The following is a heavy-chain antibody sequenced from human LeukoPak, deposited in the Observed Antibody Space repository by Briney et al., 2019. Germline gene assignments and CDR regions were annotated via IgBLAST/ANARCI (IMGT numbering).Heavy chain of an antibody. CDR2: VYRGASI. CDR1: GFTVSRNS. J-gene: IGHJ4*02. CDR3: ARATDTNYFDF. V-gene: IGHV3-53*01. D-gene: IGHD1-26*01. Sequence: GSLILSCAASGFTVSRNSVAWVRQAPGKGLEWVSIVYRGASIYYLDSVKGRFTISRDNSENTLYLQMNNLRAEDTAIYYCARATDTNYFDFWGQGTLLTVSS.